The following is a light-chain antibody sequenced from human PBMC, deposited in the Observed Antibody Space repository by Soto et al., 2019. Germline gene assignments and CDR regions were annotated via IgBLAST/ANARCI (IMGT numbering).Light chain of an antibody. CDR1: SSNIGAGYD. CDR3: QSYDSSVTLRV. CDR2: GNS. J-gene: IGLJ1*01. Sequence: QAVVTQPPSVSGAPGQRVTISCTGSSSNIGAGYDVHWYQQLPGTAPKLLIYGNSNRPSGVPDRFSGSKSGTSASLAMTGLQADDEADYYCQSYDSSVTLRVFGTGTKVTVL. V-gene: IGLV1-40*01.